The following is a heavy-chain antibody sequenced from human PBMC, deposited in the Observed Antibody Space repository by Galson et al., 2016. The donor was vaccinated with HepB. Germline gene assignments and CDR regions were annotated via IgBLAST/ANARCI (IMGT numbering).Heavy chain of an antibody. V-gene: IGHV3-33*01. CDR2: IWYDGSNK. CDR3: ARGVDIVATNPAYYHGMDV. D-gene: IGHD5-12*01. CDR1: GSTFSSYG. Sequence: SLRLSCAASGSTFSSYGMHWVRQAPGKGLEWAAVIWYDGSNKYYADSVKGRFTISRDNSKNTLYLQMNSLRAEDTAVYYCARGVDIVATNPAYYHGMDVWGQGTTVTVSS. J-gene: IGHJ6*02.